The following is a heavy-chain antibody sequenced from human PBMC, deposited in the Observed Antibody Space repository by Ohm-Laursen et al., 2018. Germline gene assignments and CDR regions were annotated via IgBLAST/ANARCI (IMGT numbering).Heavy chain of an antibody. CDR1: GGSISGYY. CDR2: IFHNGNA. Sequence: GTLSLTCTVSGGSISGYYWSWIRQPPGRGLEWIAYIFHNGNAVYNPSLKNRVTISVDTSRNQFSLKPSSVTASDTAVYYCARQVPAATRGRFDNWGQGTLVTVSS. J-gene: IGHJ5*02. D-gene: IGHD2-2*01. V-gene: IGHV4-59*01. CDR3: ARQVPAATRGRFDN.